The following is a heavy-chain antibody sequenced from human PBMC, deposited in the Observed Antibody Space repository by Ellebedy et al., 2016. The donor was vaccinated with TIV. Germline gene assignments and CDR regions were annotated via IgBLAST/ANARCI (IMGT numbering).Heavy chain of an antibody. CDR2: VSKDGNAQ. D-gene: IGHD6-19*01. CDR1: GFTFSNYG. J-gene: IGHJ4*02. V-gene: IGHV3-30*18. Sequence: GGSLRLSCAASGFTFSNYGIHWVRQAPGKGLEWVAVVSKDGNAQFYGDSVKGRLTISRDNSKNTLTLHMNGLRPEDTAVYYCAKDKIIAVAGYFDYWGQGTLVTVSS. CDR3: AKDKIIAVAGYFDY.